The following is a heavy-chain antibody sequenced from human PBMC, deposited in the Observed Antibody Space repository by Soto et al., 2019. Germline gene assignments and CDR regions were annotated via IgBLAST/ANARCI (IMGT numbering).Heavy chain of an antibody. D-gene: IGHD4-17*01. CDR3: ARAFTVTTVLGAFDI. CDR1: GYTFTSYG. CDR2: ISAYNGNT. V-gene: IGHV1-18*01. Sequence: ASVKVSCKASGYTFTSYGISWVRQAPGQGLEWMGWISAYNGNTNYAQKLQGRVTMTTDTSTSTAYMELRSLRSDDTAVYYCARAFTVTTVLGAFDIWGQGTMVTVS. J-gene: IGHJ3*02.